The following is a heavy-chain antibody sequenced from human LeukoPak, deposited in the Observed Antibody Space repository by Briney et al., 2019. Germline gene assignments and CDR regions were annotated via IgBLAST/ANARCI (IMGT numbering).Heavy chain of an antibody. CDR2: IYPGASDT. J-gene: IGHJ2*01. CDR1: AYSFTRNW. V-gene: IGHV5-51*01. Sequence: AESLQISCKGSAYSFTRNWIGWGRQMAGEGVQWMATIYPGASDTRYSPSFQGQVTISSDKSINTAYLQWSSLKASDTAMYYCARRVVNNRNWYFDLWGRGTLVTVSS. CDR3: ARRVVNNRNWYFDL. D-gene: IGHD4-23*01.